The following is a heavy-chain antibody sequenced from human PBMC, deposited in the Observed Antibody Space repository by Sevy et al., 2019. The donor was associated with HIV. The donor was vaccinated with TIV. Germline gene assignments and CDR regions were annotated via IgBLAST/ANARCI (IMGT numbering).Heavy chain of an antibody. V-gene: IGHV4-39*01. J-gene: IGHJ2*01. CDR3: ARHRVEIRFWYFDL. D-gene: IGHD3-16*01. Sequence: SETLPLTCTVSGGSISSSSYYWGWIRQPPGKGLEWIGSIYYSGSTYYNPSLKSRVTISVDTSKNQFSLKLSSVTAADTAVYYCARHRVEIRFWYFDLWGRGTLVTVSS. CDR1: GGSISSSSYY. CDR2: IYYSGST.